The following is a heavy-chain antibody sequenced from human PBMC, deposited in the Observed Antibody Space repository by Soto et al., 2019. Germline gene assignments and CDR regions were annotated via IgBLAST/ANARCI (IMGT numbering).Heavy chain of an antibody. V-gene: IGHV4-4*02. J-gene: IGHJ4*02. Sequence: QVQLQESDKGLVKPSGILYLTFAVSGGSIRGSKWWSWVRHPPGTGLAWIAESYHSGSTSYNPALERGVTLSVDTSNNQFSLKCSSVTAADTAVYYCAGGPMLPPWGGPEYYCASWGQGAIVTVS. CDR1: GGSIRGSKW. D-gene: IGHD3-16*01. CDR3: AGGPMLPPWGGPEYYCAS. CDR2: SYHSGST.